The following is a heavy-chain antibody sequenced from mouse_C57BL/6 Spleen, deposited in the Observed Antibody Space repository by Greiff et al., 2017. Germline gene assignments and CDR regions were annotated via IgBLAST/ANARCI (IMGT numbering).Heavy chain of an antibody. J-gene: IGHJ2*01. CDR2: INPNYGTT. Sequence: VQLQQSGPELVKPGASVKISCKASGYSFTDYNMNWVKQSNGKSLEWIGVINPNYGTTSYNQKFKGKATLTVDQSSSTAYMQLNSLTSEDSAVYYCAPIYYYGSSYFFDYWGQGTTLTVSS. CDR3: APIYYYGSSYFFDY. D-gene: IGHD1-1*01. CDR1: GYSFTDYN. V-gene: IGHV1-39*01.